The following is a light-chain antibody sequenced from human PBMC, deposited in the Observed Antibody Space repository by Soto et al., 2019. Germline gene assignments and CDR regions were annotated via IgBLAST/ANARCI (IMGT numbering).Light chain of an antibody. CDR3: QQYYSYSYT. CDR1: QSISSW. J-gene: IGKJ2*01. Sequence: DIQMTQSPSTLSASVGDRVTITCRASQSISSWLAWYQQKPGKAPNLLTSKASSLESGVPSRFSGSGSGTEFTLTISSLQPDDFATYYCQQYYSYSYTFGQGTKLEIK. CDR2: KAS. V-gene: IGKV1-5*03.